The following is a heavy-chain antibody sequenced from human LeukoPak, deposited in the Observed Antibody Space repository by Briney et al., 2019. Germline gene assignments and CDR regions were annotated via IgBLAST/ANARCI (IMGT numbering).Heavy chain of an antibody. CDR1: GFTFSSYG. V-gene: IGHV3-30*18. CDR3: AKDPKSAVAEEMDYFDY. Sequence: GRSLRLSCAASGFTFSSYGMHWVRQAPGKGLEWVAVISYDGSNKYYADSVKGRFTISRDNSKNTLYLQMSSLRAEDTAVYYCAKDPKSAVAEEMDYFDYWGQGTLVTVSS. J-gene: IGHJ4*02. D-gene: IGHD6-19*01. CDR2: ISYDGSNK.